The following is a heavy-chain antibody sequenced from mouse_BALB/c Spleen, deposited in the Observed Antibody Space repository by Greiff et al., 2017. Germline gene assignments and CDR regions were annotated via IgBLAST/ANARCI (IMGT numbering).Heavy chain of an antibody. CDR2: ISYSGST. CDR1: GYSITSDYA. D-gene: IGHD2-10*02. Sequence: EVQLQQSGPGLVKPSQSLSLTCTVTGYSITSDYAWNWIRQFPGNKLEWMGYISYSGSTSYNPSLKSRISITRDTSKNQFFLQLNSVTTEDTATYYCARKYGNYGGYFDVWGAGTTVTVSS. V-gene: IGHV3-2*02. CDR3: ARKYGNYGGYFDV. J-gene: IGHJ1*01.